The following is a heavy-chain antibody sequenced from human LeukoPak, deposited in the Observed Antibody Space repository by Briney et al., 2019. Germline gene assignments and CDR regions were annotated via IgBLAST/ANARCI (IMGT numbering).Heavy chain of an antibody. J-gene: IGHJ4*02. V-gene: IGHV4-39*01. CDR2: IYYSGST. D-gene: IGHD6-19*01. CDR1: GGSISSSSYY. Sequence: SETLSLTCTVSGGSISSSSYYWGWIRQPPGKGLEWIGSIYYSGSTYYNPSLKSRVTISVDTSKNQFSLKLSSVTAADTAVYYCARHGGGLAGESTNWGQGTLVTVSS. CDR3: ARHGGGLAGESTN.